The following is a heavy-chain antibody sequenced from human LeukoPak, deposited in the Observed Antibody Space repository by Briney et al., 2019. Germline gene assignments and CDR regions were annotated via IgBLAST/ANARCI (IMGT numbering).Heavy chain of an antibody. CDR3: ARVARHYYDSSGFYYYYYMDV. Sequence: GGSLRLSCAASGFTVSSNYMSWVRQAPGKGLEWVSVIYSGGSTYYADSVKGRFTISRDNSKNTLYLQMNSLRAEDTAVYYCARVARHYYDSSGFYYYYYMDVWGRGTTVTVSS. J-gene: IGHJ6*03. CDR1: GFTVSSNY. CDR2: IYSGGST. D-gene: IGHD3-22*01. V-gene: IGHV3-66*02.